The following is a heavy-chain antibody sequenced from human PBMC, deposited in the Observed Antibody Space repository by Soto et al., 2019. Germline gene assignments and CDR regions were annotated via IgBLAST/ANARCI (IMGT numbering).Heavy chain of an antibody. CDR2: IIPIFGTA. CDR3: ARGPFEWLQFDYFDY. J-gene: IGHJ4*02. CDR1: GGTFSSYA. V-gene: IGHV1-69*01. Sequence: QVQLVQSGAEEKKPGSSVQVSCKASGGTFSSYAISWVRQAPGQGTEGMGGIIPIFGTANYAQKFQGRVTITADEATSTAYMELSILRSEDTAVYYCARGPFEWLQFDYFDYWGQGTMVTVSS. D-gene: IGHD5-12*01.